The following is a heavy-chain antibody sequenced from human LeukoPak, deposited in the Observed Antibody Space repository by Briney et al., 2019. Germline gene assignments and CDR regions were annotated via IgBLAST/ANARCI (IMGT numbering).Heavy chain of an antibody. D-gene: IGHD6-13*01. J-gene: IGHJ4*02. CDR2: IYYSGST. CDR1: GGSISRGSYY. CDR3: ARDIAAAAPYFDY. V-gene: IGHV4-61*10. Sequence: PSETLSLTCIVSGGSISRGSYYWSWIRQPAGKGLEWIGYIYYSGSTNYNPSLKSRVTISVDTSKNQFSLKLSSVTAADTAVYYCARDIAAAAPYFDYWGQGTLVTVSS.